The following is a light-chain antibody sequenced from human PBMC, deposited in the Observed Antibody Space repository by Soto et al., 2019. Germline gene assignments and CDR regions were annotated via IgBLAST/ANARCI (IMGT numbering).Light chain of an antibody. J-gene: IGKJ4*01. CDR3: QQLSSYPLT. V-gene: IGKV3-20*01. CDR1: QTVRNNY. Sequence: EFVLKQSPGTLSLSPGERATLSCRASQTVRNNYLAWYKQTPGQAPRLLIYDASTRATGIPDRFRGGWSGTDFTLAISRLEPEEAAVYYCQQLSSYPLTFGGGTKVDIK. CDR2: DAS.